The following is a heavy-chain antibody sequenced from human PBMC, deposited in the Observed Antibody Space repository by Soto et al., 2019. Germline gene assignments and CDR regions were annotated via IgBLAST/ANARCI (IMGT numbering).Heavy chain of an antibody. V-gene: IGHV4-34*01. D-gene: IGHD5-12*01. Sequence: PSETLSLTCAVYGGSFSGYYWSWIRQPPGKGLEWIGEINHSGSTNYNPSLKSRVTISVDTSKNQFSLKLSSVTAADTAVYYCARGPPAGWLPHYYYGMDVWGQGTTVTAP. CDR3: ARGPPAGWLPHYYYGMDV. J-gene: IGHJ6*02. CDR1: GGSFSGYY. CDR2: INHSGST.